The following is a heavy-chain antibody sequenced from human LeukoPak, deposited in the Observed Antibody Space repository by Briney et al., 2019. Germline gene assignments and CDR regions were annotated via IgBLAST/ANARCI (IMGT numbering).Heavy chain of an antibody. Sequence: GGSLRLSCAVSGFTFSSYGMRWVRQAPGKGLEWVAFIRYDGSNKNYKDSVKGRFTISRDNSKNTLYLQMNSLRAEDTAVYYCAKDRNPIAVAGTYFQHWGRGTLVTVSS. CDR2: IRYDGSNK. V-gene: IGHV3-30*02. CDR3: AKDRNPIAVAGTYFQH. CDR1: GFTFSSYG. J-gene: IGHJ1*01. D-gene: IGHD6-19*01.